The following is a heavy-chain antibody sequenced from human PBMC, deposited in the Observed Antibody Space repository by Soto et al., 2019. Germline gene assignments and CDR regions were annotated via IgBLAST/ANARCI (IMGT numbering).Heavy chain of an antibody. CDR2: ITGGADSA. J-gene: IGHJ4*02. V-gene: IGHV3-23*01. CDR1: GFTFSNYG. D-gene: IGHD2-15*01. Sequence: GGSLRLSCAASGFTFSNYGMSWVRQAPGKGLEWVSAITGGADSAYYAKSVMGRFTIFRYNSKNTMYVQMKSLRAVDTAVYYCAKDLGGYCSRGSCYFFDYWGQGILVTVSS. CDR3: AKDLGGYCSRGSCYFFDY.